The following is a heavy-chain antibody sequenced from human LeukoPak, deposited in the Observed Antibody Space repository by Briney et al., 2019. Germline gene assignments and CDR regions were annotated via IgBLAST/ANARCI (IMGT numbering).Heavy chain of an antibody. CDR3: ARDPRGYVGASFDV. Sequence: SETLSLTCSVFRGSINSGDSFWGWIRQSAGGGLEWIGYIRSSGTTLYNGSLKSRVTISADVSKNQISLKMNSVTAADTAVYFCARDPRGYVGASFDVWGQGTKVTVSS. J-gene: IGHJ3*01. CDR1: RGSINSGDSF. CDR2: IRSSGTT. D-gene: IGHD3-16*01. V-gene: IGHV4-30-4*01.